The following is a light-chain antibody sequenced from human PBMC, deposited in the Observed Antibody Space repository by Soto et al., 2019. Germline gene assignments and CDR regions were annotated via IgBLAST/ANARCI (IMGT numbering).Light chain of an antibody. Sequence: QSALTQARSVSGSPGQSVTISCTGTSSDVGAYDYDSWYQVHPDKAPKLIIFDVTQRPSGVPDRFSGSKSGRTASLTISGLQADDEADYYCCSYAGSNIVIFGGGTKLTVL. CDR1: SSDVGAYDY. CDR2: DVT. CDR3: CSYAGSNIVI. J-gene: IGLJ2*01. V-gene: IGLV2-11*01.